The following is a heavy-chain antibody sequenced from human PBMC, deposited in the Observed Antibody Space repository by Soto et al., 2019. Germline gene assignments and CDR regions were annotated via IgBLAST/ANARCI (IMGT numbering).Heavy chain of an antibody. CDR3: ARDYSLYEYSYYYEMDV. J-gene: IGHJ6*02. D-gene: IGHD3-16*01. Sequence: GGSLRLSCAASGFTFSAYSMHWARQAPGKGLEWVALISADGSNKYYADSVKGRFTISRDISKNTLYLQMNSLKGEDSAVYYCARDYSLYEYSYYYEMDVWGQGTTVTVSS. CDR1: GFTFSAYS. CDR2: ISADGSNK. V-gene: IGHV3-30-3*01.